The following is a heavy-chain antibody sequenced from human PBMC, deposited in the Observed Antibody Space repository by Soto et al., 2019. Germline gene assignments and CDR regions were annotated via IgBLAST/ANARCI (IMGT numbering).Heavy chain of an antibody. CDR3: ARGTHPPLGARDGMDV. CDR2: INAGNGNT. Sequence: QVQLVQSGAEVKKPGASVKVSCKASGYTFTSYAMHWVRQAPGQRLEWMGWINAGNGNTKYSQKFQGRVTITRDTSASTAYMELRSLRSEDTAVYYCARGTHPPLGARDGMDVWGQGTTVTVSS. D-gene: IGHD1-26*01. J-gene: IGHJ6*02. CDR1: GYTFTSYA. V-gene: IGHV1-3*01.